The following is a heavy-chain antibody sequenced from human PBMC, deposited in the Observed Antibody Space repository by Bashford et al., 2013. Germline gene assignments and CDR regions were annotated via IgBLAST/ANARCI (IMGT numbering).Heavy chain of an antibody. CDR2: ISYKGNT. J-gene: IGHJ3*02. Sequence: SETLSLTCSVSGGSISTNSSYWGWIRQSPGKGLEWIGTISYKGNTYYNPSLDSRVTISVDSSRNQFSLKLTSVTAADTALYFCATPDIGVFCSGGYCYQTGLHAFDIWGQGTMVTVSS. V-gene: IGHV4-39*01. CDR3: ATPDIGVFCSGGYCYQTGLHAFDI. D-gene: IGHD2-15*01. CDR1: GGSISTNSSY.